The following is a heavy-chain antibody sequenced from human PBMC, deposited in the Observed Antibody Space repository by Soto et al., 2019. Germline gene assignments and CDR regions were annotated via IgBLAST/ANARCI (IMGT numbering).Heavy chain of an antibody. CDR3: AGGGRAYNWNDEVDY. D-gene: IGHD1-1*01. V-gene: IGHV3-33*01. J-gene: IGHJ4*02. CDR2: IWYDGSNK. Sequence: QVQLVESGGGVVQPGRSLRLSCAASGFTFSSYGMHWVRQAPGKGLEWVAVIWYDGSNKYYADSVKGRFTISRDNSTNTLYLQMNSLRAEDTAVYYCAGGGRAYNWNDEVDYWGQGTLVTVSS. CDR1: GFTFSSYG.